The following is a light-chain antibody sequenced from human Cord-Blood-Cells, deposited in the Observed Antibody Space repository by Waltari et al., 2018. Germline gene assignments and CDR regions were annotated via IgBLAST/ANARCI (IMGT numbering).Light chain of an antibody. V-gene: IGLV2-23*02. CDR1: SSDVGSNNL. CDR2: EVS. J-gene: IGLJ3*02. CDR3: CSYAGSWV. Sequence: QSALTQPASVSGSPGQSITISSTGTSSDVGSNNLVSWYQQHPGKAPKLMIYEVSKRPSGVSNRFSGSKSGNTASLTISGLQAEDEADYYCCSYAGSWVFGGGTKLTVL.